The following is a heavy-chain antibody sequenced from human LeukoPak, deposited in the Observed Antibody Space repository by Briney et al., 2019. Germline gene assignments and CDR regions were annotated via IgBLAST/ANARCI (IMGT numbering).Heavy chain of an antibody. CDR2: ISAYNGNT. CDR1: GYTFTSYG. D-gene: IGHD3-3*01. Sequence: ASVKVCCKASGYTFTSYGISWVRQAPGQGLEWMGWISAYNGNTNYAQKLQGRVTMTTDTSTSTAYMELRSLRSDDTAVYYCARVRFLEWLLISSWFDPWGQGTLVTVSS. J-gene: IGHJ5*02. CDR3: ARVRFLEWLLISSWFDP. V-gene: IGHV1-18*01.